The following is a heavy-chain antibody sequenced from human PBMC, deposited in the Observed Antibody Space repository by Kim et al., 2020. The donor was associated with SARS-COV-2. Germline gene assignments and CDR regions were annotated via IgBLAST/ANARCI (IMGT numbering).Heavy chain of an antibody. J-gene: IGHJ6*02. CDR1: GFTFDDYA. CDR3: AKVSSWVSPYYYGMDV. CDR2: ISGDGGST. Sequence: GGSLRLSCAASGFTFDDYAMHWVRQAPGKGLEWVSLISGDGGSTYYAGSVKGRFTISRDNSKNSLYLQMNSLRTEDTALYYCAKVSSWVSPYYYGMDVWGQGTTVTVSS. D-gene: IGHD6-6*01. V-gene: IGHV3-43*02.